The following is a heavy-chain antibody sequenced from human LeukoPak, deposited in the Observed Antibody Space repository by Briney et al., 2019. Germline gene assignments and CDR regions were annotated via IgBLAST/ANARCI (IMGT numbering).Heavy chain of an antibody. CDR1: GYSISSGYY. Sequence: PSETQSLTCTVSGYSISSGYYWGWIRQPPGKGLEWIGSIYHSGSTYYNPSLKSRVTISVDTSKNQFSLKLSSVTAADTAVYYCARDPFVYRGIAAAVGAFDIWGQGTMVTVSS. CDR3: ARDPFVYRGIAAAVGAFDI. D-gene: IGHD6-13*01. V-gene: IGHV4-38-2*02. CDR2: IYHSGST. J-gene: IGHJ3*02.